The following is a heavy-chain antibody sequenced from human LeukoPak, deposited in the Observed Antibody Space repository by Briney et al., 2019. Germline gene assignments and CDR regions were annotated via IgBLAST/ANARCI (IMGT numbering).Heavy chain of an antibody. CDR2: ISGSSGGA. CDR1: GFTFSVYG. CDR3: AKGRISPDY. J-gene: IGHJ4*02. Sequence: GGSLRLSCAASGFTFSVYGMSWVRQAPGKGLEWLSGISGSSGGAYYADSVKGRFTISRDNSQNSLYLQMNSLRAEDTAVYYCAKGRISPDYWGQGTLVTVSS. V-gene: IGHV3-23*01. D-gene: IGHD2/OR15-2a*01.